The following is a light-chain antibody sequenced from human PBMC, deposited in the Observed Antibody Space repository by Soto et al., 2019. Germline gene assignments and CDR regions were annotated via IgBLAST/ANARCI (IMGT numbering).Light chain of an antibody. Sequence: EIVLTQSPGTLSLSPGERATLSCRASQSVSSSYLAWYQQKPGQAPRLLIYGVCSRATGIPDRFSGSGSGTDFTLIISRLEPEDFAVYYCQQYDSSLIIFGQGTRLEIK. CDR1: QSVSSSY. CDR2: GVC. CDR3: QQYDSSLII. V-gene: IGKV3-20*01. J-gene: IGKJ5*01.